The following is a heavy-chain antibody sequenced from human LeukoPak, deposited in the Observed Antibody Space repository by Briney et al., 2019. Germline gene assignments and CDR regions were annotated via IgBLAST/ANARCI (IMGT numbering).Heavy chain of an antibody. V-gene: IGHV1-69*01. CDR3: ARDYCSRTSCPRPYFDY. Sequence: SVKVSCKASGGTFSSYAISGVRQAPGQGLEWMGGIIPIFGTANYAQKFQGRVTITADESTSTAYMELSSLRSEDTAVYYCARDYCSRTSCPRPYFDYWGQGTLVTVSS. CDR1: GGTFSSYA. CDR2: IIPIFGTA. J-gene: IGHJ4*02. D-gene: IGHD2-2*01.